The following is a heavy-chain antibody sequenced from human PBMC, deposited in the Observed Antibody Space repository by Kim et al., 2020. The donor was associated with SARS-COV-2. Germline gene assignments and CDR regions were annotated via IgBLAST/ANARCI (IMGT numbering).Heavy chain of an antibody. V-gene: IGHV1-58*01. Sequence: AQKFQERVTITRDMSTSTAYMELSSLRSEDTAVYYCAAVRYDSSGYYLDYWGQGTLVTVSS. D-gene: IGHD3-22*01. CDR3: AAVRYDSSGYYLDY. J-gene: IGHJ4*02.